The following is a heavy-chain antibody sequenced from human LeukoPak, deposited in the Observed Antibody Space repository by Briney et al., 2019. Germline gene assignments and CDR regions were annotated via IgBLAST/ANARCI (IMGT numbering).Heavy chain of an antibody. CDR1: GFTVSSNH. J-gene: IGHJ3*02. D-gene: IGHD6-19*01. CDR2: IHSGGST. Sequence: PGGSLRLSCAASGFTVSSNHMSWVRRAPGKGLEWVSVIHSGGSTDYADSVKGRFTISRDNSKNTLYLQMNSLRAEDTAVYYCARDGSSGLFWAFDIWGQGTMVTVSS. V-gene: IGHV3-53*01. CDR3: ARDGSSGLFWAFDI.